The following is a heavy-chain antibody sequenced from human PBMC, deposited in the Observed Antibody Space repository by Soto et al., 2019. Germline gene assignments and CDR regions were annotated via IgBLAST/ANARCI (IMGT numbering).Heavy chain of an antibody. CDR3: AKEGGGIMAVADLKTAPDY. D-gene: IGHD6-19*01. Sequence: GGSLRLSCAASGFTFSSYGMHWVRQAPGKGLEWVAVISYDGSNKYYADSVKGRFTISRDNSKNTLYLQMNSLRAEDTAVYYCAKEGGGIMAVADLKTAPDYWGQGTLVTVSS. V-gene: IGHV3-30*18. J-gene: IGHJ4*02. CDR2: ISYDGSNK. CDR1: GFTFSSYG.